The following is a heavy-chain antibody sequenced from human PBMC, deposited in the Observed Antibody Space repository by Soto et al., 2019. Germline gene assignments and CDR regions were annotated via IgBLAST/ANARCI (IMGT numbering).Heavy chain of an antibody. J-gene: IGHJ6*02. Sequence: SETLSLTCTVSGGSVSSGSYYWSWIRQPPGKGLEWIGYIYYSGSTNYNPSLKSRVTISVDTSQKQFSLKLSSVIAADPAVYHCARSPSRYDSWSGYYRWGIDVWGQVNTVT. V-gene: IGHV4-61*01. CDR2: IYYSGST. CDR1: GGSVSSGSYY. D-gene: IGHD3-3*01. CDR3: ARSPSRYDSWSGYYRWGIDV.